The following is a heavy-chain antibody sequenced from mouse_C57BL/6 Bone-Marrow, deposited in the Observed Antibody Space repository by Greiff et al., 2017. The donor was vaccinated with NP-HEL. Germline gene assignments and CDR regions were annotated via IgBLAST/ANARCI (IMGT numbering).Heavy chain of an antibody. V-gene: IGHV1-9*01. CDR2: ILPGSGST. CDR3: ARRGTAQATGGWFAY. Sequence: QVQLQQSGAELMKPGASVKLSCKATGYTFTGYWIEWVKQRPGHGLEWIGEILPGSGSTNYNEKFKGKATFTADTSSNAAYMQLSSLTTEDSAIYYCARRGTAQATGGWFAYWGQGTLVTVSA. CDR1: GYTFTGYW. J-gene: IGHJ3*01. D-gene: IGHD3-2*02.